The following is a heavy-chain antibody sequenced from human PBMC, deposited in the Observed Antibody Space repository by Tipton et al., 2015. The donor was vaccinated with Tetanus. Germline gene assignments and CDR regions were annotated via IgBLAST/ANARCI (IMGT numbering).Heavy chain of an antibody. CDR2: VWYDGNMK. Sequence: SLRLSCAASGFTFSNFGMHWVRQAPGKGLEWVAVVWYDGNMKYSADSVKGRFTISRDNSKKTVYLQMNSLRAEDTAVYYCARRTNSGHVYNPLDLWGQGTVVTVSS. J-gene: IGHJ3*01. CDR1: GFTFSNFG. D-gene: IGHD5-24*01. CDR3: ARRTNSGHVYNPLDL. V-gene: IGHV3-33*01.